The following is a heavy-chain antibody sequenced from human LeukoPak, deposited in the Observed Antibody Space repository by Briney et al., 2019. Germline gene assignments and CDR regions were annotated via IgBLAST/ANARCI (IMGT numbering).Heavy chain of an antibody. D-gene: IGHD4-11*01. V-gene: IGHV3-15*01. CDR1: GFTLSKAW. CDR2: IRPESDGGTT. CDR3: TTRSHDYNNLGGSA. J-gene: IGHJ5*02. Sequence: GGSVRLSCAASGFTLSKAWVNWVRQAPGEGPEWVGRIRPESDGGTTDYAAPVKGRFTISRDDSKNTLYLQMNSLRIEDTALYYCTTRSHDYNNLGGSAWGQGTLVTVSS.